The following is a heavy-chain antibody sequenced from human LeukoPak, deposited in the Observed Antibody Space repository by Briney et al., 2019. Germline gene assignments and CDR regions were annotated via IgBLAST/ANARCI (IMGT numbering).Heavy chain of an antibody. CDR3: ARKNPLYCSGGSCYSLNAFDI. CDR1: GYSISGGYY. CDR2: IYHSGST. Sequence: PSETLSLTCAVSGYSISGGYYWVWIRQPPGKGLEWIGSIYHSGSTYYNPSLKSRVTISVDTSKNQFSLKLSSVTAADTAVYYCARKNPLYCSGGSCYSLNAFDIWGQGTMITVSS. D-gene: IGHD2-15*01. V-gene: IGHV4-38-2*01. J-gene: IGHJ3*02.